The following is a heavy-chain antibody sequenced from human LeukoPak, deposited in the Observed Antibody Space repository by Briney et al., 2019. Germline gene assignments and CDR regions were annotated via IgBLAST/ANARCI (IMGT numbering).Heavy chain of an antibody. J-gene: IGHJ4*02. D-gene: IGHD1-1*01. CDR2: IYPGDSDT. Sequence: GESLNISCKGSGYSFTRYWIGWVRQMPGKGLEWMGIIYPGDSDTRYSPSFQGQVTISADKSTSTAYLQWSSLKASDTAMYYCARQYNWNDGFTPGSRYYFDYWGQGTLVTVSS. CDR1: GYSFTRYW. CDR3: ARQYNWNDGFTPGSRYYFDY. V-gene: IGHV5-51*01.